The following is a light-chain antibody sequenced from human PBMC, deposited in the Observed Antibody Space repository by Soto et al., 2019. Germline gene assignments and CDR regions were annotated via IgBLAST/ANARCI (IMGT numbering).Light chain of an antibody. CDR1: SSDVGAYNY. CDR3: SSSSSGIIVL. CDR2: EVR. Sequence: QSVLTQPASVSGSPGQSITISCTGTSSDVGAYNYVSWYQQHPGKAPKLLIYEVRVRPSGVSDRFSASKSGNTASLTISGLQAEDEADYYCSSSSSGIIVLFGGGTKLTVL. J-gene: IGLJ2*01. V-gene: IGLV2-14*01.